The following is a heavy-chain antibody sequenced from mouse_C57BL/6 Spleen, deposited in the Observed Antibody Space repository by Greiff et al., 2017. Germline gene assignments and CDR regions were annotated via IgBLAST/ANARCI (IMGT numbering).Heavy chain of an antibody. CDR1: GFTFNTYA. J-gene: IGHJ4*01. CDR2: IRSNSSNYAT. D-gene: IGHD2-4*01. V-gene: IGHV10-3*01. CDR3: VRYDYGYAMDY. Sequence: EVKLMESGGGLVQPKGSLKLSCAASGFTFNTYAMHWVRQAPGKGLEWVARIRSNSSNYATYYADSVKDRFTISRDDSQSMLYLQMNNLKTEDTAMYYCVRYDYGYAMDYWGQGTSVTVSS.